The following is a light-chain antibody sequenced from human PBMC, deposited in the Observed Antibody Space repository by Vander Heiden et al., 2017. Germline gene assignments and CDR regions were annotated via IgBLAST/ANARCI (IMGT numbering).Light chain of an antibody. CDR3: QQSYSTPQT. J-gene: IGKJ3*01. CDR2: AAS. V-gene: IGKV1-39*01. Sequence: DIQMTQSPSSLSASVGDRVTITCRASQSISSYLNWYQQKPGKAPKLLIYAASSLQSGVPSTFSGSGSGTDFTLTISSLQPEDFATYYCQQSYSTPQTFGHGTKVDIK. CDR1: QSISSY.